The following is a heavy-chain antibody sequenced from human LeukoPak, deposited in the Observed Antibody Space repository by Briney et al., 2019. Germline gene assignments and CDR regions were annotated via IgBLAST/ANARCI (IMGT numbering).Heavy chain of an antibody. V-gene: IGHV3-23*01. CDR2: ISGSGGST. CDR3: ARAAGAYSSSWYDHYYYMDV. J-gene: IGHJ6*03. CDR1: GFTFSSYA. D-gene: IGHD6-13*01. Sequence: PGGSLRLSCAASGFTFSSYAMSWVRQAPGKGLEWVSAISGSGGSTYYADSVKGRFTISRDNAKNSLYLQMNSLRAEDTAVYYCARAAGAYSSSWYDHYYYMDVWGKGTTVTVSS.